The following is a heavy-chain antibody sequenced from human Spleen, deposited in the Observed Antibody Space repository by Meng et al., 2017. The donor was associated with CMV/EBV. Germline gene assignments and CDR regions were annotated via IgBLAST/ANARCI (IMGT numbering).Heavy chain of an antibody. CDR1: GGSVSSSSYY. CDR3: ASSIAVAGTPIDY. D-gene: IGHD6-19*01. Sequence: SETLSLTCTVSGGSVSSSSYYWSWIRQPPGKGLEWIGYIYYSGNTNYNPSLKSRVTISLDTSKNQFSLKLSSVTAADTAVYYCASSIAVAGTPIDYWGQGNLVTVSS. V-gene: IGHV4-61*01. CDR2: IYYSGNT. J-gene: IGHJ4*02.